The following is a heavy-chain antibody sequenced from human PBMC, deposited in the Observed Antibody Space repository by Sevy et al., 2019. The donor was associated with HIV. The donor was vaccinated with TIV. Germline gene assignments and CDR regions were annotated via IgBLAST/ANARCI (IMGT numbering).Heavy chain of an antibody. CDR3: AKRTGDPGYYCYGMDV. CDR1: GFTFSSYA. J-gene: IGHJ6*02. V-gene: IGHV3-23*01. D-gene: IGHD7-27*01. CDR2: ISGSGGST. Sequence: GGSLRLSCAASGFTFSSYAMSWVRQAPGKGLEWVSAISGSGGSTYYADSVKGRFTISRDNSKNTPYLQMNSLRAEDTAVYYCAKRTGDPGYYCYGMDVWGQGTTVTVSS.